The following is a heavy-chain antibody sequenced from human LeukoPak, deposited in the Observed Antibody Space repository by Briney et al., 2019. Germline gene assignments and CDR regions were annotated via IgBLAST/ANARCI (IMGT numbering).Heavy chain of an antibody. D-gene: IGHD3-9*01. V-gene: IGHV3-23*01. CDR2: ISGSGGST. CDR1: GFTFSSYA. J-gene: IGHJ3*02. Sequence: GGSLRLSCAASGFTFSSYAMHWVRQAPGKGLEWVSAISGSGGSTYYADSVKGRFTISRDNSKNTLYLQMNSLRAEDTAVYYCAKDLRYFDWLPLDAFDIWGQGTMVTVSS. CDR3: AKDLRYFDWLPLDAFDI.